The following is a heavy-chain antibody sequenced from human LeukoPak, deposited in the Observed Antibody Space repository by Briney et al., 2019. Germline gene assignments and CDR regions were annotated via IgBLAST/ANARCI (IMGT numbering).Heavy chain of an antibody. CDR1: GYTLTELS. Sequence: ASVTVSCKVSGYTLTELSMHWVRQAPGKGLEWMGGFDPEDGETIYAQKFQGRVTMTEDTSTDTAYMELSSLRSEDTAVYYCARDSKFYYDTSRWRPPVDLWGQGTLVTVSS. CDR3: ARDSKFYYDTSRWRPPVDL. D-gene: IGHD3-22*01. J-gene: IGHJ5*02. CDR2: FDPEDGET. V-gene: IGHV1-24*01.